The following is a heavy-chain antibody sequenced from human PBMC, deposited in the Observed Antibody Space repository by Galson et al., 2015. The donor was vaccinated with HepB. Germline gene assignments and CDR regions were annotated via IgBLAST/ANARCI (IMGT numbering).Heavy chain of an antibody. CDR3: ARDSGIVPESDYFDY. J-gene: IGHJ4*02. CDR1: GFTFSSYA. Sequence: SLRLSCAASGFTFSSYAMHWVRQAPGKGLEWVAVISYDGSNKYYADSVKGRFTISRDNSKNTLYLQMSSLRAEDTAVYYCARDSGIVPESDYFDYWGQGTLVTVSS. V-gene: IGHV3-30*04. D-gene: IGHD1-26*01. CDR2: ISYDGSNK.